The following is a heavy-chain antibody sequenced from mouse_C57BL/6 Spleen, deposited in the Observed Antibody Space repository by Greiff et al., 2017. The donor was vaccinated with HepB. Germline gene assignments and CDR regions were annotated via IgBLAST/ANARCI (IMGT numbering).Heavy chain of an antibody. CDR3: ARERYGNYFDV. V-gene: IGHV5-4*01. J-gene: IGHJ1*03. D-gene: IGHD2-10*02. CDR2: ISDGGSYT. Sequence: EVHLVDSGGGLVKPGGSLKLSCAASGFTFSSYAMSWVRQTPEKRLEWVATISDGGSYTYYPDNVKGRFTISRDNAKNNLYLQMSHLKSEDTAMYYCARERYGNYFDVWGTGTTVTVSS. CDR1: GFTFSSYA.